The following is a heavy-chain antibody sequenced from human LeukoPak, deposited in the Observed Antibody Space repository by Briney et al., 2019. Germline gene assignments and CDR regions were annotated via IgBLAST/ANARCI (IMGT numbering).Heavy chain of an antibody. J-gene: IGHJ4*02. CDR2: IQYDGSNE. D-gene: IGHD5-18*01. Sequence: GGSLRLSCAASGFTFSSYGMHWVRQAPGKGLEGGAYIQYDGSNEQYADSVKGRFSISRDSSKNILYLQLNSLRAEDTAVYYCARGTAMAPYYYFDYWGQGTLVTVSS. CDR3: ARGTAMAPYYYFDY. CDR1: GFTFSSYG. V-gene: IGHV3-30*02.